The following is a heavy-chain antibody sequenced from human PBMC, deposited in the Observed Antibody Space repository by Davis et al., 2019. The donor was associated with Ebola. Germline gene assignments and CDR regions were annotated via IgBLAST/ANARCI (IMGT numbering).Heavy chain of an antibody. CDR1: GFTFSSYW. CDR2: IKQDGSEK. Sequence: GESLKISCAASGFTFSSYWMYWVRQAPGKGLEWVTNIKQDGSEKYYVDSVKGRFTISRDNAKNSLYLQMNSLRVDDTAIYYSTKGWVTTGTEFGSGGRGTLVTVSS. D-gene: IGHD4-17*01. CDR3: TKGWVTTGTEFGS. J-gene: IGHJ4*02. V-gene: IGHV3-7*03.